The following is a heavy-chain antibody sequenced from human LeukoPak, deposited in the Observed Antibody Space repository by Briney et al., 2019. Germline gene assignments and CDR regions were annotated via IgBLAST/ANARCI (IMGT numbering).Heavy chain of an antibody. Sequence: QTGRSLRLSCAASGFTFSSYSMHWVRQAPGKGLEWVAVISDDGINKYYADSVKGRFTISRDNSRNTLYLQMNSLRAEDTAVYYCARDYGGNSDFDYWDQGTLVTVSS. CDR3: ARDYGGNSDFDY. J-gene: IGHJ4*02. V-gene: IGHV3-30-3*01. CDR1: GFTFSSYS. D-gene: IGHD4-23*01. CDR2: ISDDGINK.